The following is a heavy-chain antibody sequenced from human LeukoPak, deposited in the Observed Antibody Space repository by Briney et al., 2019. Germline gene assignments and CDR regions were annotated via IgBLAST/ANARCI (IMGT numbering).Heavy chain of an antibody. Sequence: GGSLRLSCAASGFTFSSCSMNWVRQAPGKGLEWVSYISSAGTMTYYADSVKGRFTISRDNAKNSLYLHMSSLRVEDTAVYYCARDRTMIVDYWGQGTLVTVSS. CDR1: GFTFSSCS. V-gene: IGHV3-48*04. J-gene: IGHJ4*02. D-gene: IGHD3-22*01. CDR3: ARDRTMIVDY. CDR2: ISSAGTMT.